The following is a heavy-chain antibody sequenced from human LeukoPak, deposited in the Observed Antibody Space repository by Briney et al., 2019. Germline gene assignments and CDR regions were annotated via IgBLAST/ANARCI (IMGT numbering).Heavy chain of an antibody. J-gene: IGHJ4*02. CDR3: ARDYCSTTTCLHN. D-gene: IGHD2-2*01. V-gene: IGHV3-33*08. CDR2: IWYDGSNK. CDR1: GFTFSSYA. Sequence: GGSLRLSCAASGFTFSSYAMSWVRQAPGKGLEWVAVIWYDGSNKYYADSVKGRFTISRDDSKNTLYLQMNSLRAEDSAVYYCARDYCSTTTCLHNWGQGTLVTVSS.